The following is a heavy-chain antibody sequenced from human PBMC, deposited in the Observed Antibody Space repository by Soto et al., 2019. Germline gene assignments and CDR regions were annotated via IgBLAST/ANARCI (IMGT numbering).Heavy chain of an antibody. V-gene: IGHV1-8*01. J-gene: IGHJ5*02. Sequence: QVQLVQSGAQVKKPGASVKVSCKASGYTFTNNDISWVRQATGQGLEWMGWMNPNSANTGYAQKFQGRGSMTRNTSISTAYMELSSLRSDDTAIYYCARMATSGTVNWFDPWGQGTLVIVSS. CDR3: ARMATSGTVNWFDP. CDR1: GYTFTNND. CDR2: MNPNSANT.